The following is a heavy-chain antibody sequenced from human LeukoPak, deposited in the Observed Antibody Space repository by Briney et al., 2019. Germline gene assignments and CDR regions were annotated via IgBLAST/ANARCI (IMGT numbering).Heavy chain of an antibody. J-gene: IGHJ4*02. V-gene: IGHV1-46*01. CDR3: ARSGNGPEELDY. Sequence: ASVKVSCKASGYTFTSYYLHWVRQAPGQGLEWMGIINPSGGSTVYAQKFQGRVTMTRDTSISTAYMELSRLRSDDTAVYYCARSGNGPEELDYWGQGTLVTVSS. D-gene: IGHD2-8*01. CDR2: INPSGGST. CDR1: GYTFTSYY.